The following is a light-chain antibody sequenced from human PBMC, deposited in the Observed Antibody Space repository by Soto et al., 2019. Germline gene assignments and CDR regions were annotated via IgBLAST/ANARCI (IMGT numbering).Light chain of an antibody. Sequence: DIQMTQAPSSLSASVGDRVTITCRARQDISTYLAWYQQKPGKVPKLLTSAAYTFQSAVPPRFSGSGSGTDFTLTISSLQTEDVATYYCQKYDNAPLTFGGGTKVEIK. J-gene: IGKJ4*01. V-gene: IGKV1-27*01. CDR1: QDISTY. CDR3: QKYDNAPLT. CDR2: AAY.